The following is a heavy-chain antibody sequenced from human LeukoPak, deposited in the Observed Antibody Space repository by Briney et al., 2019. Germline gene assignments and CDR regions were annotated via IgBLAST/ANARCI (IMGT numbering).Heavy chain of an antibody. CDR2: IYYSGST. J-gene: IGHJ4*02. D-gene: IGHD2-2*01. CDR3: ARSSDGGLDY. Sequence: SQTLSLTCAVSGGSISRGGYYWSWIRQHPGKGLEWIGYIYYSGSTYYNPSLKSRVTISVDTSKNQFSLKLSSVTAADTAVYYCARSSDGGLDYWGQGTLVTVSS. V-gene: IGHV4-31*11. CDR1: GGSISRGGYY.